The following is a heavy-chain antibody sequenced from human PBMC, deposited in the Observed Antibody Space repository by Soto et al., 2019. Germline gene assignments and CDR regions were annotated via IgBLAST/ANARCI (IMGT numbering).Heavy chain of an antibody. CDR3: AKADSGYGDY. CDR1: GFTFSSYG. CDR2: ISYDGSNK. D-gene: IGHD5-12*01. Sequence: QVQLVESGGGVVQPGRSLRLSCAASGFTFSSYGMHWVRQAPGKGLEWVAVISYDGSNKYYADSVKGRFIISRANSKNTLYLQMNSLRAEDTAVYYCAKADSGYGDYWGQGTLVTVSS. J-gene: IGHJ4*02. V-gene: IGHV3-30*18.